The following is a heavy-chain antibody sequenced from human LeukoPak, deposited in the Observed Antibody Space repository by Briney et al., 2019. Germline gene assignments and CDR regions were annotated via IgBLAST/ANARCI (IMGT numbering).Heavy chain of an antibody. J-gene: IGHJ1*01. CDR3: VRDVAYDFRNPYRYFQH. D-gene: IGHD3-3*01. Sequence: GGSLRLSCAASGFTFRTFWMTWVRQAPGKGLEWVANIKQDGSEKYYEDSMKGRFTISRDNAKSSLYLQMKSLRAEDTAVYYCVRDVAYDFRNPYRYFQHWGQGTLVTVSS. V-gene: IGHV3-7*01. CDR2: IKQDGSEK. CDR1: GFTFRTFW.